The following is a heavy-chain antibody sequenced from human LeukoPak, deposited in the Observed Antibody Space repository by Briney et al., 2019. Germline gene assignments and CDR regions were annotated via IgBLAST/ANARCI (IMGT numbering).Heavy chain of an antibody. J-gene: IGHJ4*02. D-gene: IGHD2-2*01. Sequence: PSQTLSLTCTVSGGSISSGGYYWSWIRQHPGKGLEWIGYIYYSGSTYYNPSLKSRVTISVDTSRNQFSLKLSSVTAADTAVYYCARVERSTSYNTFDYWGQGTLVTASS. CDR1: GGSISSGGYY. CDR3: ARVERSTSYNTFDY. V-gene: IGHV4-31*03. CDR2: IYYSGST.